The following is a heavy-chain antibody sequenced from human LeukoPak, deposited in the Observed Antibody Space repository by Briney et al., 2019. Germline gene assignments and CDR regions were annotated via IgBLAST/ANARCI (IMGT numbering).Heavy chain of an antibody. CDR2: INHSGST. J-gene: IGHJ4*02. V-gene: IGHV4-34*01. D-gene: IGHD6-13*01. CDR1: GFTVSSNY. Sequence: GSLRLSCAASGFTVSSNYMSWVRQAPGKGLEWIGEINHSGSTNYNPSLKSRVTISVDTSKNQFSLKLSSVTAADTAVYYCASSIAAAGTTDYWGQGTLVTVSS. CDR3: ASSIAAAGTTDY.